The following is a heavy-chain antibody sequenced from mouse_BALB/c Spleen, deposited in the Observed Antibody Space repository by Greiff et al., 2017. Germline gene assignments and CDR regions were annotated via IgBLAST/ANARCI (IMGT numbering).Heavy chain of an antibody. D-gene: IGHD2-4*01. J-gene: IGHJ4*01. CDR3: ARCYYDYDDAMDY. Sequence: EVKLVESGGGLVQPGGSRKLSCAASGFTFSSFGMHWVRQAPEKGLEWVAYISSGSSTIYYADTVKGRFTISRDNPKNTLFLQMTSLRSEDTAMYYCARCYYDYDDAMDYWGQGTSVTVSS. CDR2: ISSGSSTI. CDR1: GFTFSSFG. V-gene: IGHV5-17*02.